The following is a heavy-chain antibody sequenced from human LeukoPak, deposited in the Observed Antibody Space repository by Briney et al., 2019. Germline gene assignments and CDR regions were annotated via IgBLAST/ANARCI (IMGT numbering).Heavy chain of an antibody. CDR1: GYTFTCYY. Sequence: ASVKVSCKASGYTFTCYYIHWVRQAPGQGLEWMGIINPGGGSTSYAQNFQGRVTMTRDTSTSTVYMELSSLRSEDTAIYYCARGGDNSYFDYWGQGTLVTVSS. J-gene: IGHJ4*02. V-gene: IGHV1-46*01. CDR3: ARGGDNSYFDY. CDR2: INPGGGST. D-gene: IGHD4-23*01.